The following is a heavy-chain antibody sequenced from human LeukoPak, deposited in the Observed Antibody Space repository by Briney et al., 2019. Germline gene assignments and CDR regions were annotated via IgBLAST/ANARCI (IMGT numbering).Heavy chain of an antibody. D-gene: IGHD1-26*01. V-gene: IGHV3-21*01. CDR1: GFTFSTYS. J-gene: IGHJ6*03. CDR3: AKGRGWEASYYYYYMDV. CDR2: ISSSSSYI. Sequence: GGSLRLSCAASGFTFSTYSMNWVRQAPGKGLEWVSSISSSSSYIYYADSVKGRFTISRDNSKSTLSLQMNSLRAEDTAVYYCAKGRGWEASYYYYYMDVWGKGTTVTISS.